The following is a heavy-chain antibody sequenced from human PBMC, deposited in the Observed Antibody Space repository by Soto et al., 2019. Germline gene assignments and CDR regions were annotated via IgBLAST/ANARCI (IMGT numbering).Heavy chain of an antibody. CDR2: ISGYNGDT. Sequence: QGQLVQSGGEVKKSGASVKVSCKASGYTFSRYGISWVRQAPGQGLEWMGWISGYNGDTNYAQKFQGRVTMTIDTSXATAYMELRSLTSDDTAVYYCAXNXQXXXXYYGLDVWGQGTTVTVSS. V-gene: IGHV1-18*01. J-gene: IGHJ6*02. CDR1: GYTFSRYG. CDR3: AXNXQXXXXYYGLDV.